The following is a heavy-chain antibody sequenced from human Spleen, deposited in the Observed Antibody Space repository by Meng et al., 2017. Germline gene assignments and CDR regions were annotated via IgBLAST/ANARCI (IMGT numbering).Heavy chain of an antibody. V-gene: IGHV4-59*01. J-gene: IGHJ3*02. CDR2: IFYTGST. CDR1: GASITSYY. Sequence: SETLSLTCTVSGASITSYYWSWIRQPPGKGLEWIGFIFYTGSTNYNPSLKSRVAISIDTSKNQFSLKLTSVTAADTAVYFCARVIVSTGTDAFDIWGQGTMVTVSS. CDR3: ARVIVSTGTDAFDI. D-gene: IGHD1-1*01.